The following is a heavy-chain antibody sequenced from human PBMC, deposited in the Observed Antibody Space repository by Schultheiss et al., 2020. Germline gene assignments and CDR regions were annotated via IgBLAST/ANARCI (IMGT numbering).Heavy chain of an antibody. Sequence: GGSLRLSCAASGFTFSQHGMHWVRQAPGKGLEWVAVISYHGTNKYYADSVKGRFTISRDNSKNTLYLQMNSLRAEDTAVYYCARDRGGAARYNWFDPWGQGTLVTGYS. J-gene: IGHJ5*02. D-gene: IGHD6-6*01. CDR1: GFTFSQHG. CDR2: ISYHGTNK. V-gene: IGHV3-30*03. CDR3: ARDRGGAARYNWFDP.